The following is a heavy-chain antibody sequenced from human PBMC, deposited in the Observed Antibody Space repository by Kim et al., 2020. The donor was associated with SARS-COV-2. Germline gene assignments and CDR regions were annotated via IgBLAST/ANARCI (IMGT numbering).Heavy chain of an antibody. J-gene: IGHJ4*02. CDR1: GYTFTSYD. Sequence: ASVKVSCKASGYTFTSYDINWVRQATGQGLEWMGWMNPNSGNTGYAQKFQGRVTMTRNTSISTAYMELSSLRSEDTAVYYCARGGSRDGYSDYWGQGTLVTVSS. D-gene: IGHD2-2*01. CDR3: ARGGSRDGYSDY. CDR2: MNPNSGNT. V-gene: IGHV1-8*01.